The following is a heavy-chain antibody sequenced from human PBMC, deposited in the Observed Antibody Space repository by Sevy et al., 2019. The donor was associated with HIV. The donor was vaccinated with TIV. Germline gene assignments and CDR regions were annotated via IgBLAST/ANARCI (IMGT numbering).Heavy chain of an antibody. Sequence: GGSLRLSCAASGFTFSSYGMHWVRQAPGKGLEWVAVISYDGSNKYYADSVKGRFTISRDNSKNTLYLQMNSLRAEDSAVYYCAKGTAVVSAYWGQGTLVTVSS. V-gene: IGHV3-30*18. D-gene: IGHD5-18*01. CDR2: ISYDGSNK. J-gene: IGHJ4*02. CDR3: AKGTAVVSAY. CDR1: GFTFSSYG.